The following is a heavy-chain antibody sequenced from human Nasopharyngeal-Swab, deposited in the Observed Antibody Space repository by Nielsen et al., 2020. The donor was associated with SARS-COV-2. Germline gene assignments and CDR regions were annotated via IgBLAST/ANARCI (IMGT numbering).Heavy chain of an antibody. Sequence: SETLSLTCTVSGGSINTYYWSWIRQPPGKGLEWIGYVYHSGSTDYNPSLKSRVTISVDTSKNQFSLKLSSVTAADTAVYYCARYNTLTGWGYWGQGTLVTVSS. V-gene: IGHV4-59*01. D-gene: IGHD3-9*01. CDR2: VYHSGST. CDR1: GGSINTYY. J-gene: IGHJ4*02. CDR3: ARYNTLTGWGY.